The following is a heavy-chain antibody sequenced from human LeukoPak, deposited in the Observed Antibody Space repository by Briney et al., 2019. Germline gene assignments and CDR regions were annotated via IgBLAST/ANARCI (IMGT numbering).Heavy chain of an antibody. V-gene: IGHV3-30*18. CDR1: GFTFSSYG. D-gene: IGHD6-13*01. Sequence: PGGSLRLSCAASGFTFSSYGMHWVRQAPGKGLEWVAVISYDGSSKYYADSVKGRFTISRDNSKNTLYLQMNGLRAEDTAVNYCAKELTIAAAHRFDYWGQGTLVTVSS. CDR2: ISYDGSSK. J-gene: IGHJ4*02. CDR3: AKELTIAAAHRFDY.